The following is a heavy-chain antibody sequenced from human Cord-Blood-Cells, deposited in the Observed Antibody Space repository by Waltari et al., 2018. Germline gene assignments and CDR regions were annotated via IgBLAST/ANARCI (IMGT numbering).Heavy chain of an antibody. J-gene: IGHJ3*02. CDR2: IRSSGSTI. Sequence: GGGLVKPGGSLRLSCAASGFTFSDYYMSWIGQAPGKGLEWVSYIRSSGSTIYYADSVKGRFTISRDNAKNSLYLQLNSLGAEDTSVYYCATYQLLYPGDRGSDAFDIWGQGTMVTVSS. CDR1: GFTFSDYY. D-gene: IGHD2-2*02. V-gene: IGHV3-11*04. CDR3: ATYQLLYPGDRGSDAFDI.